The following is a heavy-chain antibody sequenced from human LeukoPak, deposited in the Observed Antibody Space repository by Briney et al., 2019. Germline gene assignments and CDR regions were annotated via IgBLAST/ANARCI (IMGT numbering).Heavy chain of an antibody. CDR2: ISTSGSTI. CDR3: AKDASYSGYDSGPDRHPDHNKFASGQFDY. CDR1: GFTFSDHY. J-gene: IGHJ4*02. V-gene: IGHV3-11*04. D-gene: IGHD5-12*01. Sequence: GGSLRLSCAASGFTFSDHYMTWIRQAPGKGLEWVSYISTSGSTIYYADSVKGRFTISRDNSKNTLYLQMNSLRAEDTAVYYCAKDASYSGYDSGPDRHPDHNKFASGQFDYWGQGTLVTVSS.